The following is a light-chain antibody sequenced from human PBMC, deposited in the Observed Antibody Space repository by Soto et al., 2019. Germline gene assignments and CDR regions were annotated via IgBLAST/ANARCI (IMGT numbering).Light chain of an antibody. V-gene: IGKV3-20*01. Sequence: EIVLTQSPGTLSLSPGERATLSCRASQSVSSTYIAWYQQNPGQAPRLLIYGASSRATGIPDRFSGSGSGTDFTLTISRLEPEDFAVYFWQQYGRSPPFTFGRGTKVEIK. CDR2: GAS. CDR3: QQYGRSPPFT. J-gene: IGKJ2*01. CDR1: QSVSSTY.